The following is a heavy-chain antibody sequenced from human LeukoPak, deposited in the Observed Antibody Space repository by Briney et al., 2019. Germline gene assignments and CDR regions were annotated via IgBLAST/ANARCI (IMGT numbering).Heavy chain of an antibody. CDR2: ISYDGSNK. CDR3: AKDYDFWSGSLGA. J-gene: IGHJ6*02. Sequence: GRSLRLSCAASGFTFSSYGMHWVRQAPGKGLEWVAVISYDGSNKYYADSVKGRFTISRDNSKNTLYLQMNSLRAEDTAVYYCAKDYDFWSGSLGAWGQGTTVTVSS. V-gene: IGHV3-30*18. CDR1: GFTFSSYG. D-gene: IGHD3-3*01.